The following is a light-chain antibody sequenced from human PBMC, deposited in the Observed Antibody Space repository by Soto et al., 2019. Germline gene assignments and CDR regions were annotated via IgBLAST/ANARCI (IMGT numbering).Light chain of an antibody. CDR1: QSISSW. V-gene: IGKV1-5*01. CDR3: QEYDSYSST. CDR2: DVS. Sequence: DIQMTQSPSTLSASVGDRVTITCRASQSISSWLAWYQQKPGKAPKVLIYDVSSFESGVPSRFSGSGSGTEFTLTSSSLQPDDFATYYCQEYDSYSSTFGQGTKLEIK. J-gene: IGKJ2*01.